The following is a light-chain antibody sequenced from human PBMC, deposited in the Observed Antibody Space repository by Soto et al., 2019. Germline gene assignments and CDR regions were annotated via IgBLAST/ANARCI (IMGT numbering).Light chain of an antibody. Sequence: EIVMTQSPATLSVSPGERDTLSCRASQSVSSNLAWYQQKPGQAPRLLIYGASTRATVIPARFSGSGSGTEFTLTISSLQSEDFAVYYCQQYNNWPPGTFGQGTKVEIK. CDR2: GAS. CDR1: QSVSSN. CDR3: QQYNNWPPGT. V-gene: IGKV3-15*01. J-gene: IGKJ1*01.